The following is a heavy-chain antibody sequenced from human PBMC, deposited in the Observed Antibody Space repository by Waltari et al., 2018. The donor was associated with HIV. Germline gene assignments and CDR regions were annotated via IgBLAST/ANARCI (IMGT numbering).Heavy chain of an antibody. Sequence: QLQLQESGPGLVKPSETLSLTCTVPGCSITSTSSYWGWTRQPPGKGLEWIGNIYYSGSAYYNSSLKSRVTISVDMSKNQFSLKLNSVTAADTAVYYCARDRYYYARTGSPDYWGQGTLVTVSS. V-gene: IGHV4-39*02. D-gene: IGHD3-22*01. CDR1: GCSITSTSSY. CDR3: ARDRYYYARTGSPDY. CDR2: IYYSGSA. J-gene: IGHJ4*02.